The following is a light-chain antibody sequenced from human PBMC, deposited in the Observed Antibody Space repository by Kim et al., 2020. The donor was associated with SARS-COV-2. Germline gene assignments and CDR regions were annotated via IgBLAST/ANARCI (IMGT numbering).Light chain of an antibody. Sequence: DIQMTQFPSTLSTSVGDRVTITCRAIQSVSHWLAWYQQKPGKAPKVLIYETSKLKSGVPSRFSGSGFGTEFTLTISSLQPDDFATYYCQQYNTWYTFGQGTKLEI. CDR2: ETS. CDR1: QSVSHW. V-gene: IGKV1-5*03. CDR3: QQYNTWYT. J-gene: IGKJ2*01.